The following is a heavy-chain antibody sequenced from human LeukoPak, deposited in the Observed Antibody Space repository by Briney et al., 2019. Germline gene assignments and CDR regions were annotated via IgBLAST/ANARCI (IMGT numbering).Heavy chain of an antibody. CDR1: EFTFRNTW. Sequence: GGSLRLSCAVSEFTFRNTWMAWVRQTPGKGLEWVDNINQDGSTKHYVDSVKGRFTISRDNAKNSLYLQMNSLRAEDTAIYYCARDQTGSLDYWGQGTLVTVSS. J-gene: IGHJ4*02. CDR3: ARDQTGSLDY. D-gene: IGHD1-26*01. V-gene: IGHV3-7*01. CDR2: INQDGSTK.